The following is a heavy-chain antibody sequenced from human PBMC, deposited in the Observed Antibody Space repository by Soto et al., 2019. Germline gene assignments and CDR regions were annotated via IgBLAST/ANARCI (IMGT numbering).Heavy chain of an antibody. CDR3: ARLNYRLYYYYMDV. V-gene: IGHV1-8*01. Sequence: ASVRVSCKASGYTFTSYDINWVRQATGQGLEWMGWMNPNSGNTGYAQKFQGRVTMTRNTSISTAYMELSSLRSEDTAVYYCARLNYRLYYYYMDVWGKGTTVTVSS. CDR1: GYTFTSYD. CDR2: MNPNSGNT. J-gene: IGHJ6*03. D-gene: IGHD4-4*01.